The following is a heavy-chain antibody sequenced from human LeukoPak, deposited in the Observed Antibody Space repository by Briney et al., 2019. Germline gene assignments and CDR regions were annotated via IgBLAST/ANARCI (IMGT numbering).Heavy chain of an antibody. V-gene: IGHV4-34*01. J-gene: IGHJ5*02. Sequence: PSETLSLTCAIYSESFSGYFWSWIRQPPGKGLEWIGEINYGGSTNYNPSLKSRVTISVDTSKNQFSLKLSSVTAADTAVYYCARRRAAAGVVLSARRWNWFDPWGQGTLVTVSS. CDR3: ARRRAAAGVVLSARRWNWFDP. CDR1: SESFSGYF. D-gene: IGHD6-13*01. CDR2: INYGGST.